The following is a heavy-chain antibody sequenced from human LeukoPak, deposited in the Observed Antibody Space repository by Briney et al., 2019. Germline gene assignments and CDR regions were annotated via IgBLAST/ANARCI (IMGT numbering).Heavy chain of an antibody. V-gene: IGHV4-34*01. Sequence: GSLRLSCEASGFSFSSYWMTWIRQPPGKGLEWIGEINHSGSTNYNPSLKSRVTISVDTSKNQFSLKLSSVTAADTAVYYCARGYSSSWYDYWGQGTLVTVSS. D-gene: IGHD6-13*01. CDR2: INHSGST. J-gene: IGHJ4*02. CDR1: GFSFSSYW. CDR3: ARGYSSSWYDY.